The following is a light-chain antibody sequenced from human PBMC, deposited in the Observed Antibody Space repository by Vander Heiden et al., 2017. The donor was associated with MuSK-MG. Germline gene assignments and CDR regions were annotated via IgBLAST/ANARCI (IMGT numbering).Light chain of an antibody. J-gene: IGKJ1*01. CDR1: QGISSY. CDR2: AAS. V-gene: IGKV1-8*01. Sequence: AIRMTQSPSSFSASTGDRVTISCRASQGISSYLAWYQQKPGKAPKLLIYAASTLQSGVPSRFSGSGSGTDCTLTISCLQSEDFATYYSQQYYSYPRTFGQGTKVEI. CDR3: QQYYSYPRT.